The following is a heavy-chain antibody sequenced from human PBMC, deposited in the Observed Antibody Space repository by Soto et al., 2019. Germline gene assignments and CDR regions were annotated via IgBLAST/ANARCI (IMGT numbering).Heavy chain of an antibody. Sequence: EVQLVESGGGLVQPGGSLRLSCAASGLIFSNYKMNWVRQAPGKGLVWVSRINTDGSITDYADSVKGRFTVSRDNPKNTLYLQMNSLRAEDTAVYYCARDTDGLHYWGQGTLVTVSS. CDR1: GLIFSNYK. J-gene: IGHJ4*02. V-gene: IGHV3-74*01. CDR2: INTDGSIT. CDR3: ARDTDGLHY.